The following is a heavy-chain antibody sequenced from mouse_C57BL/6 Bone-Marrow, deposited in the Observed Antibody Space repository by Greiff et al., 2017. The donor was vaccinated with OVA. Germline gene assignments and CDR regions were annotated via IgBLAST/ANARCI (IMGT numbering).Heavy chain of an antibody. J-gene: IGHJ3*01. Sequence: VQLQQSVAELVRPGASVKLSCTASGFNIKNTYMHWVKQRPEQGLEWIGRIDPANGNTKYAPKFQGKATITADTSSNTAYLQLSSLASDDTASYYCAREGLYDYDWFAYWGQGTLVTVSA. CDR2: IDPANGNT. CDR1: GFNIKNTY. CDR3: AREGLYDYDWFAY. V-gene: IGHV14-3*01. D-gene: IGHD2-4*01.